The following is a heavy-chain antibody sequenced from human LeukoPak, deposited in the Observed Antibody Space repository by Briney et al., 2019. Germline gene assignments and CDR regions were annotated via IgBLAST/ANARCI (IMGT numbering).Heavy chain of an antibody. CDR3: ARLGFSNSGSYLAPSDY. V-gene: IGHV4-59*08. Sequence: SETLSLTCTVSGGSISSYYWSWIRQPPGKGLEWIGYIYYSGGTKYNPSLKSRVTIAVDTSKNQFSLKLSSVTAADTAVYYCARLGFSNSGSYLAPSDYWGQGTLVTVSS. D-gene: IGHD1-26*01. CDR2: IYYSGGT. CDR1: GGSISSYY. J-gene: IGHJ4*02.